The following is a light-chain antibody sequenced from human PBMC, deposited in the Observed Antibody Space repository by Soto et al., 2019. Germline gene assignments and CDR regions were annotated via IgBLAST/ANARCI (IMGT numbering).Light chain of an antibody. CDR2: EVS. Sequence: QSVLTQPAAVSGSPGQSITICCTGTSTDVGGYNYVSWYQQHPGKAPKLMIYEVSNRPSGDSNCFSGSKSGNTASLTIYWLQAAVEADYSCSSYTISSTPYVSGSGPKAPVL. CDR1: STDVGGYNY. J-gene: IGLJ1*01. CDR3: SSYTISSTPYV. V-gene: IGLV2-14*01.